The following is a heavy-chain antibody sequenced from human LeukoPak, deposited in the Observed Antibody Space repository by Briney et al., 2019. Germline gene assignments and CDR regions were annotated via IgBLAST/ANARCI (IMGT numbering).Heavy chain of an antibody. D-gene: IGHD7-27*01. CDR1: GFTFSSYA. Sequence: GGSLRLSCAASGFTFSSYAMSWVRQAPGNGLEWVSAMSGSGGFTYYADSVKGRFTISRDNSKNTLYLQMNSLRAEDTAVYYCARDVSWGSGIDYWGQGTLVTVSS. CDR3: ARDVSWGSGIDY. V-gene: IGHV3-23*01. J-gene: IGHJ4*02. CDR2: MSGSGGFT.